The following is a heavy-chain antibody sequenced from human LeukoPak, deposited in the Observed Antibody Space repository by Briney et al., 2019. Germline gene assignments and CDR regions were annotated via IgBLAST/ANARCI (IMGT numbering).Heavy chain of an antibody. CDR3: ARGPELERFDY. V-gene: IGHV1-69*05. Sequence: SVKVSCKTSGGTFSSYAISWVRQAPGQGLEWMGGIIPIFGTANYAQKFQGRVTTTTDESTSTAYMELSSLRSEDTAVYYCARGPELERFDYWGQGTLVTVSS. J-gene: IGHJ4*02. CDR2: IIPIFGTA. D-gene: IGHD1-1*01. CDR1: GGTFSSYA.